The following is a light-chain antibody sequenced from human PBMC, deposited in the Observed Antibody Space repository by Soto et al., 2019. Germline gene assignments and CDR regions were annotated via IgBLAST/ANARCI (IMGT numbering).Light chain of an antibody. CDR3: CAYSTSGTHV. CDR2: DVN. CDR1: SSDVGSYDY. V-gene: IGLV2-14*03. J-gene: IGLJ1*01. Sequence: QSELTQAASVSGSPGQSISFSCPGTSSDVGSYDYVSWHEQHPGKAPKLIIYDVNNRPSGVPSRFSGSKSGNTASLTISGLQTEDEADYYCCAYSTSGTHVFGTGTKVTGL.